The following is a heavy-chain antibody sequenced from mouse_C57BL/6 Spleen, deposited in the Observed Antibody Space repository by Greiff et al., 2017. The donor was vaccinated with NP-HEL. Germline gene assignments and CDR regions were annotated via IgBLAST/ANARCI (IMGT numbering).Heavy chain of an antibody. Sequence: EVQLQESGPGLVKPSQSLSLTCSVTGYSITSGYYWNWIRQFPGNKLEWMGYISYDGSNNYNPSLKNRISITRDTSKNQFFLKLNSVTTEDTATYYCARAALLYGSSYGYFDVWGTGTTVTVSS. CDR3: ARAALLYGSSYGYFDV. J-gene: IGHJ1*03. D-gene: IGHD1-1*01. V-gene: IGHV3-6*01. CDR2: ISYDGSN. CDR1: GYSITSGYY.